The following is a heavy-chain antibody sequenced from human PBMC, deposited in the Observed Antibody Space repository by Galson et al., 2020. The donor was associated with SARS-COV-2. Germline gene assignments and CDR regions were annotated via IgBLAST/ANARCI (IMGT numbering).Heavy chain of an antibody. D-gene: IGHD3-22*01. CDR1: GFTFSSYW. Sequence: GESLQISCAASGFTFSSYWMHWVRQAPGQGLVWVSRINSDGSSTRYADFVKGRFTISRDNAKNTLYLQMNSLRAEDTAVYYCVKEYYYDSSGPLDAFDIWGQGTMVTVSS. J-gene: IGHJ3*02. CDR3: VKEYYYDSSGPLDAFDI. CDR2: INSDGSST. V-gene: IGHV3-74*01.